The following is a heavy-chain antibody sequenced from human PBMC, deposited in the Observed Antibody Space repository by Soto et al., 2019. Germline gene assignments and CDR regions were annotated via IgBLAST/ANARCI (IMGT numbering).Heavy chain of an antibody. CDR1: GSSISSYY. CDR3: ARGGGILTGYAYFDY. D-gene: IGHD3-9*01. CDR2: IYYSGST. J-gene: IGHJ4*02. Sequence: SETLSLTCTFSGSSISSYYWSWIRQPPGKGLEWIGYIYYSGSTNYNPSLKSRVTISVDTSKNQFSLKLSSVTAADTAVYYCARGGGILTGYAYFDYWGQGTLVTVSS. V-gene: IGHV4-59*01.